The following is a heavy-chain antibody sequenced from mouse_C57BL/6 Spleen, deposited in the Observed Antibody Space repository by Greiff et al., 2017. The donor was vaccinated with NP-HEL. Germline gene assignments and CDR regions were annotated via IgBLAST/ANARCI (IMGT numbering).Heavy chain of an antibody. J-gene: IGHJ1*03. CDR3: ARRITTVVATLDWCFDV. V-gene: IGHV1-4*01. CDR1: GYTFTSYT. CDR2: INPSSGYT. D-gene: IGHD1-1*01. Sequence: VQLQQSGAELARPGASVKMSCKASGYTFTSYTMHWVKQRPGQGLEWIGYINPSSGYTKYNQKFKDKATLTADKSSSTAYMQLSSLTSEDSAVYYCARRITTVVATLDWCFDVWGTGTTVTVSS.